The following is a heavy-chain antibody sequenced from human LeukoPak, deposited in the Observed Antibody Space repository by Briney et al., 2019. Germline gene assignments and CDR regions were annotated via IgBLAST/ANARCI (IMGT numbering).Heavy chain of an antibody. V-gene: IGHV3-74*01. J-gene: IGHJ4*02. D-gene: IGHD4/OR15-4a*01. CDR2: IRYDGSYT. CDR1: GFTFSGNW. Sequence: GGSLRLSCEASGFTFSGNWMHWVRQAPGKGLVWVSRIRYDGSYTSYADSVKGRFTISRGNAHNTLYLQMNSLRPEDTAVYYCAKDDYHRHWGQGTLVTVSS. CDR3: AKDDYHRH.